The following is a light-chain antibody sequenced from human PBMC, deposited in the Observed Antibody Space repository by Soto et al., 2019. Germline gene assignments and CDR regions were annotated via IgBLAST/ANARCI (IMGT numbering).Light chain of an antibody. CDR1: QSISSY. Sequence: IQMTQSPSSLSASVGDRVTITCRASQSISSYLNWYHQKPGKAPNLLISTASNLQSGIPSSFSGSGFGTVFTLTISSLQPEDFATYYCQQSYSAPVTFGQGTKVDI. CDR3: QQSYSAPVT. CDR2: TAS. V-gene: IGKV1-39*01. J-gene: IGKJ1*01.